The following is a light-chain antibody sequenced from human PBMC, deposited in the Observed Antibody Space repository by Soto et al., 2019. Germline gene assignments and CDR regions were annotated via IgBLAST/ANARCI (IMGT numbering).Light chain of an antibody. Sequence: VLTQSPGTLSLSPGDRATLSCRASQKIADNYLAWYQQKPGQAPRLIIYDASKRPTGIPERFSGSGSGTDFTLTINRLEPEDFAVYYCQQYSESPLTFGQGTKVDIK. CDR3: QQYSESPLT. CDR2: DAS. V-gene: IGKV3-20*01. J-gene: IGKJ1*01. CDR1: QKIADNY.